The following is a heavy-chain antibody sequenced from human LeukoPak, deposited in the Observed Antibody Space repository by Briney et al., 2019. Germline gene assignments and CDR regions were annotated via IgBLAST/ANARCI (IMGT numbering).Heavy chain of an antibody. CDR2: INRDGSEK. J-gene: IGHJ4*02. V-gene: IGHV3-7*01. Sequence: ETLSLTCAVYGGSFSGYYWSWVRQAPGKGLEWVANINRDGSEKNYVDSVKGRFTISRDNAKNSLYLQMDSLRAEDTAVYYCATKAAPSRDSPFDYWGQGTLVTVSS. CDR3: ATKAAPSRDSPFDY. D-gene: IGHD3-10*01. CDR1: GGSFSGYY.